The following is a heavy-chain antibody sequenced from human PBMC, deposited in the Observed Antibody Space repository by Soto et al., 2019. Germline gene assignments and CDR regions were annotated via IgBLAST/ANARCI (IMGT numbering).Heavy chain of an antibody. CDR1: GGSISSGGYY. Sequence: PSETLSLTCTVSGGSISSGGYYWSWIRQHPGKGLEGIGYIYYSGSTYYNPSLKSRVTISVDTSERQFSLNLRLVTAAARAVYYCARLRIATNNYKWFDPWGQGTLVTVSS. CDR2: IYYSGST. D-gene: IGHD2-21*01. V-gene: IGHV4-31*03. CDR3: ARLRIATNNYKWFDP. J-gene: IGHJ5*02.